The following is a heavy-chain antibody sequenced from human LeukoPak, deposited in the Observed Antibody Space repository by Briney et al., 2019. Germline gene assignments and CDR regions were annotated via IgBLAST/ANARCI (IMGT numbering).Heavy chain of an antibody. CDR1: GFTFSSYS. CDR3: AKRPLYCAGDCFSYYFDS. V-gene: IGHV3-48*01. J-gene: IGHJ4*02. CDR2: ISGSSSTI. D-gene: IGHD2-21*02. Sequence: PGGSLRLSCAASGFTFSSYSMNWVRQAPGKGLEWVSYISGSSSTIYYADSVKGRFTISRDNSKDMLYLQMNSLRAEDTAVYYCAKRPLYCAGDCFSYYFDSWGQGTLVTVSS.